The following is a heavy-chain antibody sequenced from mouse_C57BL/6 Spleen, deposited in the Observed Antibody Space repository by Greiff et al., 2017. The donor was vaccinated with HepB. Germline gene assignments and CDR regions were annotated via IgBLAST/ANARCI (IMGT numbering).Heavy chain of an antibody. V-gene: IGHV5-9*01. CDR3: ARHGGFDY. CDR2: ISGGGGNT. J-gene: IGHJ2*01. CDR1: GFTFSSYT. Sequence: EVNVVESGGGLVKPGGSLKLSCAASGFTFSSYTMSWVRQTPEKRLEWVATISGGGGNTYYPDSVKGRFTISRDNDKNPLYLQRRSLRSEDTALYYCARHGGFDYWGQGTTLTVSS.